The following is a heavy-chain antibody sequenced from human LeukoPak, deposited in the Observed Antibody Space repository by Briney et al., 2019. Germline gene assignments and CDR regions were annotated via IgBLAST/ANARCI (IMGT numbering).Heavy chain of an antibody. Sequence: SGGSLRLPCAASGFTFSSYAMHWVRQAPGKGLEWVAVISYDGSNKYYADSVKGRFTISRDNSKNTLYLQMNSLRAEDTAVYYCAIPRSRVHTTPFDYWGQGTLVTVSS. V-gene: IGHV3-30*04. CDR2: ISYDGSNK. J-gene: IGHJ4*02. D-gene: IGHD1-1*01. CDR3: AIPRSRVHTTPFDY. CDR1: GFTFSSYA.